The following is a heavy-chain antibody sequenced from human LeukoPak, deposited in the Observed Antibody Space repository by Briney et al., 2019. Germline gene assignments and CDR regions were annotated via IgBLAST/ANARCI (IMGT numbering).Heavy chain of an antibody. CDR1: GGTFISYA. V-gene: IGHV1-69*04. CDR3: ATYCSGGSCPENFDY. D-gene: IGHD2-15*01. J-gene: IGHJ4*02. Sequence: GASVKVSCKASGGTFISYAISWVRQAPGQGLEWMGRIIPILGIANHAQKFQGRVTITADKSTSTAYMELSSLRSEDTAVYYCATYCSGGSCPENFDYWGQGTLVTVSS. CDR2: IIPILGIA.